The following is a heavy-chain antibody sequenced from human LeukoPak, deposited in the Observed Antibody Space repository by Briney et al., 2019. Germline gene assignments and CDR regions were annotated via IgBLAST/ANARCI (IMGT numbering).Heavy chain of an antibody. CDR2: ISGSGGST. CDR3: AKDGRVATGYYFDY. D-gene: IGHD5-12*01. V-gene: IGHV3-23*01. Sequence: GGSLRLSCAASGFTLSSYAMSWVRQAPGKGLEWVSAISGSGGSTYYADSVKGRFTISRDNSKNTLYLQMNSLRAEDTAVYYCAKDGRVATGYYFDYWGQGTLVTVSS. CDR1: GFTLSSYA. J-gene: IGHJ4*02.